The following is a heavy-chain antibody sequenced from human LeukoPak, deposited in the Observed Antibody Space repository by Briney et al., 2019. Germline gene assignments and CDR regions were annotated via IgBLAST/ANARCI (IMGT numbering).Heavy chain of an antibody. V-gene: IGHV3-48*04. D-gene: IGHD3-16*01. CDR2: ISSSSSTK. CDR3: ARGGSGDSFDY. Sequence: GGSLRLPCAASGFTFSSYSMNWVRQAPGKGLEWVSYISSSSSTKYYADSVKGRFTISRDNAKNSLYLQMNSLRGEDTAVYYCARGGSGDSFDYWGQGTLVTVSS. CDR1: GFTFSSYS. J-gene: IGHJ4*02.